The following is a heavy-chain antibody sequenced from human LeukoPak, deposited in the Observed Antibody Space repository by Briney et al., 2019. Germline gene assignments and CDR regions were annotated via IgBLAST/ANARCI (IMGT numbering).Heavy chain of an antibody. D-gene: IGHD3-22*01. CDR3: ARRPSGYYDSSGYSGGDGAFDI. J-gene: IGHJ3*02. CDR2: IYPGDSDT. V-gene: IGHV5-51*01. Sequence: PGESLKISCKGSGYSLTSYWIGWVRQMPGKGLEWMGIIYPGDSDTRYSPSFQGQVTISADKSISTAYLQWSSLKASDTAMYYCARRPSGYYDSSGYSGGDGAFDIWGQGTMVTVSS. CDR1: GYSLTSYW.